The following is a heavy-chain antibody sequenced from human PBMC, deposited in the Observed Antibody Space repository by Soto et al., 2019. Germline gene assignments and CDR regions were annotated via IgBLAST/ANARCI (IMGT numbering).Heavy chain of an antibody. D-gene: IGHD3-16*01. Sequence: ASVKVSCKASGYSFTNYAMHWVRQAPGQRLEWMGWINAGNGDTKYSQKFQGRVTITRDTSASTAYMELSSLRSEDTAVYYCATWGSGSSGFGDWGQGTLFTVPP. J-gene: IGHJ4*02. CDR2: INAGNGDT. CDR3: ATWGSGSSGFGD. V-gene: IGHV1-3*01. CDR1: GYSFTNYA.